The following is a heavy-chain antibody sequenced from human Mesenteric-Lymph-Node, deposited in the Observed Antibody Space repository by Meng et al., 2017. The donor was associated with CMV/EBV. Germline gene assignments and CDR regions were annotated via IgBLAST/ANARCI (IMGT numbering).Heavy chain of an antibody. CDR1: GGSFSGYY. CDR2: IYYSGNT. J-gene: IGHJ6*02. CDR3: ARDGGSAINYSYGLDV. D-gene: IGHD2-2*02. Sequence: SETLSLTCAVYGGSFSGYYWSWIRQPPGKGLEWIGYIYYSGNTLYNPSLQSRVTMSMDTSKNQLSLKLRSVTVADTAVYYCARDGGSAINYSYGLDVWGPGATVTVSS. V-gene: IGHV4-34*09.